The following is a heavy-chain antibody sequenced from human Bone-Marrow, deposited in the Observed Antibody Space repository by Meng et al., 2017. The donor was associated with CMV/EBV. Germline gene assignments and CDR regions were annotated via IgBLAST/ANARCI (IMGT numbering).Heavy chain of an antibody. CDR1: GFTFDDYA. Sequence: SLKISCAASGFTFDDYAMHWVRQAPGKGLEWVSGISWNSGSIGYADSVKGRFTISRDNAKNSLYLQMNSLRAEDTALYYCARGRVYSAWGQGTLVTVSS. J-gene: IGHJ5*02. CDR3: ARGRVYSA. CDR2: ISWNSGSI. D-gene: IGHD2-8*01. V-gene: IGHV3-9*01.